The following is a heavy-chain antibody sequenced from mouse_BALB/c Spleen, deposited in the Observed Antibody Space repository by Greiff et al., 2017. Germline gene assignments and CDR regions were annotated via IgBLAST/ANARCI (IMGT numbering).Heavy chain of an antibody. CDR3: TVYGYDKAWFAY. J-gene: IGHJ3*01. D-gene: IGHD2-2*01. V-gene: IGHV1-5*01. CDR2: IYPGNSDT. Sequence: EVQGVESGTVLARPGASVKMSCKASGYTFTSYWMHWVKQRPGQGLEWIGAIYPGNSDTSYNQKFKGKAKLTAVTSTSTAYMELSSLTNEDSAVYYCTVYGYDKAWFAYWGQGTLVTVSA. CDR1: GYTFTSYW.